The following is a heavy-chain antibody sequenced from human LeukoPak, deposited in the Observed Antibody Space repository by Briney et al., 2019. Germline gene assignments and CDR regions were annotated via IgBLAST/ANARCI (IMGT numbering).Heavy chain of an antibody. D-gene: IGHD5-24*01. CDR2: ISSSSSYI. V-gene: IGHV3-21*04. Sequence: GGSLRLSCAASGFTFSSYSMNWVRQAPGKGLEWVSSISSSSSYIYYADSVKGRFTISRDNAKNSLYLQMNSLRAEDMALYYCAKDGHAMAKYYFDYWGQGTLVTVSS. CDR1: GFTFSSYS. CDR3: AKDGHAMAKYYFDY. J-gene: IGHJ4*02.